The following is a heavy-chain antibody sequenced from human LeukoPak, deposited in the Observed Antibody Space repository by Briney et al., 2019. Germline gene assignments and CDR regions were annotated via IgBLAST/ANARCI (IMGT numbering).Heavy chain of an antibody. CDR3: ARVMMVRGVITYDAFDI. CDR1: GFTVSSNY. Sequence: GGSLRLPCAASGFTVSSNYMSWVRQAPGKGLEWVSVIYSGGSTYYADSVKGRFTISSDNSKNTLYLQMNSLRAEDTAVYYCARVMMVRGVITYDAFDIWGQGTMVTVSS. D-gene: IGHD3-10*01. V-gene: IGHV3-53*01. CDR2: IYSGGST. J-gene: IGHJ3*02.